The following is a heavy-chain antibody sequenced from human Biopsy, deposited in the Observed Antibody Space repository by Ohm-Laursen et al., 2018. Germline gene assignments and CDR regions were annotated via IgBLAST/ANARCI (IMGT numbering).Heavy chain of an antibody. D-gene: IGHD3-22*01. J-gene: IGHJ2*01. Sequence: TLSLTCTVSGDSISTYYWSWIRQPPGKGLQWIGYIYYTGNTDYNPSLQSRVTISVDTSKNHFSLRLRSMNPADTAMYYCARDRGYYSDRTVPGYFDLWGRGTLVTVSS. CDR3: ARDRGYYSDRTVPGYFDL. V-gene: IGHV4-59*01. CDR1: GDSISTYY. CDR2: IYYTGNT.